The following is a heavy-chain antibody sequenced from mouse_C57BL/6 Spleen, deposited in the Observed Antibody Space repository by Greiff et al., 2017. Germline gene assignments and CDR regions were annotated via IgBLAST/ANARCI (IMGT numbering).Heavy chain of an antibody. CDR3: ARERSTTAVGRGYIDV. D-gene: IGHD1-1*01. Sequence: QVQLKQSGAELMTPGASVKLSCKATGYTFPGYWIEWVKQRPGHGLEWIGEIFPGSGSTNYNEKFKGKATFTADTSSSPAYMPLSSLTTEDSAIYDCARERSTTAVGRGYIDVWGTGTTVTVSS. CDR1: GYTFPGYW. V-gene: IGHV1-9*01. J-gene: IGHJ1*03. CDR2: IFPGSGST.